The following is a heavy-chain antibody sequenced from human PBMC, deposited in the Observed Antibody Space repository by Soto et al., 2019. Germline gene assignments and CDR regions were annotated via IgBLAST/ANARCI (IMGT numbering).Heavy chain of an antibody. CDR3: AKVVGATAHVPFGMDV. CDR1: GVTFSSYA. V-gene: IGHV3-23*01. J-gene: IGHJ6*02. D-gene: IGHD1-26*01. Sequence: EVQLLESGGGLVQPGGSLRLSCVASGVTFSSYAMNWVRQAPGKGLEWVSDISGSGDSTYYGDSVKGRCTITRDNSEKKLYLQMNSLRAEGTAGDYCAKVVGATAHVPFGMDVWGQGTTVTVSS. CDR2: ISGSGDST.